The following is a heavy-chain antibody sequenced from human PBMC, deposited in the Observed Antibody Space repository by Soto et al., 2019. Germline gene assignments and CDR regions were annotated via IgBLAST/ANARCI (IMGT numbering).Heavy chain of an antibody. J-gene: IGHJ5*02. Sequence: QLQLQESGSGLVKPSQTLSLTCAVSGGSISSGGYSWSWIRQPPGKGLEWIGYIYHSGSTYYNPSLKSRATITVDRATSQFPMKLSSVTAADTAEYYCARVPDPWGKGTLVTVSS. V-gene: IGHV4-30-2*01. CDR2: IYHSGST. CDR1: GGSISSGGYS. D-gene: IGHD2-2*01. CDR3: ARVPDP.